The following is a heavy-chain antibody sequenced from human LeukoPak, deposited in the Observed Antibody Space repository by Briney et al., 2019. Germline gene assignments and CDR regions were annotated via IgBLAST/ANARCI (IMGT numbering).Heavy chain of an antibody. CDR3: ARDGTYYYDSSGYPDY. J-gene: IGHJ4*02. CDR1: GFTFSSYW. Sequence: GGSLRLSCAASGFTFSSYWMHWVRQAPGKGLVWASRINSDGSSTSYADSVKGRFTISRDNAKNTLYLQMNSLGAEDTAVYYCARDGTYYYDSSGYPDYWGQGTLVTVSS. CDR2: INSDGSST. D-gene: IGHD3-22*01. V-gene: IGHV3-74*01.